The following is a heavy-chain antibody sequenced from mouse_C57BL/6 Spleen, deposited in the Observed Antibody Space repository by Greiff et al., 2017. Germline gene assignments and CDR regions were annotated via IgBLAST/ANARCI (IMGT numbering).Heavy chain of an antibody. V-gene: IGHV1-47*01. CDR3: AINYYASSPFDY. CDR1: GYTFTTYP. J-gene: IGHJ2*01. CDR2: FHPYNDDT. D-gene: IGHD1-1*01. Sequence: VQLQESGAELVKPGASVKMSCKASGYTFTTYPIEWMKQNHGKSLEWIGNFHPYNDDTKYNEKFKGKATLTVEKSSSTVYLELSRLTSDDSAVYYCAINYYASSPFDYWGQGTTLTVSS.